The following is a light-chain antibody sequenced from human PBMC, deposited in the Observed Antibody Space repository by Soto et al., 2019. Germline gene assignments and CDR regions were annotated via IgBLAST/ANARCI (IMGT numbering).Light chain of an antibody. CDR1: QGISSY. V-gene: IGKV1-9*01. CDR2: AAS. CDR3: QHGFT. Sequence: IQLTQSPSSLSASVGDRVTITCRASQGISSYLAWYQQKPGKATQLLIYAASTLQSGVPSRFSGSGSGTDFTLTISSLQPEDFATYYCQHGFTFGPGTKVDIK. J-gene: IGKJ3*01.